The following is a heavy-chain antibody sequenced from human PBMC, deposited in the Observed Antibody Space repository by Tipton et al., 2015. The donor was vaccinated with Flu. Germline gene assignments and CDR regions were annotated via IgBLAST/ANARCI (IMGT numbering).Heavy chain of an antibody. V-gene: IGHV4-4*07. CDR1: GDSMSSFY. CDR2: IYTSGTT. Sequence: TLSLTCIVSGDSMSSFYWSWVRQPATKGLEWIGRIYTSGTTKYNPSLKSRVTMSVDTSKNQFSLKLSSVTAADTAVYYCARGRGAAAGNFDYWGQGTLVTVSS. D-gene: IGHD6-13*01. CDR3: ARGRGAAAGNFDY. J-gene: IGHJ4*02.